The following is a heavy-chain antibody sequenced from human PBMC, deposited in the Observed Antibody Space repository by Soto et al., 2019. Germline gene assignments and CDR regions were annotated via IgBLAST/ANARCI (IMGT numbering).Heavy chain of an antibody. D-gene: IGHD2-15*01. Sequence: ASVKVSCKASGYTFSDWYIHWVRQAPGQGLEWMGWIKPNSGETMFAQKFRGGVSLTTDTSVSTAYMELSNLKIEDTAVYYCVRVPTPVPAALDIWGQGTMVTVSS. CDR3: VRVPTPVPAALDI. CDR1: GYTFSDWY. V-gene: IGHV1-2*02. CDR2: IKPNSGET. J-gene: IGHJ3*02.